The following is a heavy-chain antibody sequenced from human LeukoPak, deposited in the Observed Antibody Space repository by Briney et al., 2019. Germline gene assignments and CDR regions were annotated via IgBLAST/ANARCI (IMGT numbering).Heavy chain of an antibody. V-gene: IGHV4-34*01. CDR3: ARGRVAARRVYYYYMDV. D-gene: IGHD6-6*01. J-gene: IGHJ6*03. CDR1: GGSFSGYY. Sequence: PSETLSLTCAVYGGSFSGYYWSWIRQPPGKGLEWSGEINHSGSTNYNPSLKSRVTISVDTSKNQFSLKLSSVTAADTAVYYCARGRVAARRVYYYYMDVWGKGTMVTVSS. CDR2: INHSGST.